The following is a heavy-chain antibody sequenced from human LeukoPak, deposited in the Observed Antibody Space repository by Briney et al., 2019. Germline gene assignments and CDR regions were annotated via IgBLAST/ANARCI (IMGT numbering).Heavy chain of an antibody. CDR1: GFTVSSNF. V-gene: IGHV3-53*01. CDR2: IYSRGGT. CDR3: SRLRGYSYGYADYXXXXXXXTVSXXXASAPTGSEY. D-gene: IGHD5-18*01. J-gene: IGHJ1*01. Sequence: GGSLRLSCAASGFTVSSNFMSWVRQAPGKGLECVSVIYSRGGTYYADSVKGRFTISRDNAKNSLYLQMNSLRAEDTAVYYCSRLRGYSYGYADYXXXXXXXTVSXXXASAPTGSEY.